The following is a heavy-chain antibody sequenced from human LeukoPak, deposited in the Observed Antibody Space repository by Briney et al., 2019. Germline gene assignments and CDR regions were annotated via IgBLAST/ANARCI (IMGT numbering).Heavy chain of an antibody. V-gene: IGHV3-33*01. J-gene: IGHJ5*02. CDR1: GFTFSSYG. Sequence: GGSLRLSCAASGFTFSSYGMHWVRQAPGKGLEWVAVIWYDGSNKYYADSVKGRFTISRDNSKNTLYLQMNSLRAEDTAVNYCASDTCGGDCYLFDPWGQGTLVTVSS. CDR2: IWYDGSNK. D-gene: IGHD2-21*02. CDR3: ASDTCGGDCYLFDP.